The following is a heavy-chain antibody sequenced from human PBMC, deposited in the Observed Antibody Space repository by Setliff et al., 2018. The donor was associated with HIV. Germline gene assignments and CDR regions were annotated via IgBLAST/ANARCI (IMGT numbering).Heavy chain of an antibody. D-gene: IGHD3-3*01. CDR3: ARTTVRDFGLVITNFDQ. CDR2: IDHSETT. Sequence: SETLSLTCTVSGGSINGHSWSWIRQPPGKVLEWIGYIDHSETTNYNPSLKSRLTISIDTSKTQFSLNLSSVTAADTAVYYCARTTVRDFGLVITNFDQWGLGTLVTVSS. CDR1: GGSINGHS. J-gene: IGHJ4*02. V-gene: IGHV4-59*11.